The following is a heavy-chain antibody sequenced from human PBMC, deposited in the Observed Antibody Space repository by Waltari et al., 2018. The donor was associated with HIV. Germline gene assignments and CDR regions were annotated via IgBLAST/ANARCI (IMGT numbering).Heavy chain of an antibody. J-gene: IGHJ5*02. CDR1: GYTFTGSY. D-gene: IGHD3-22*01. V-gene: IGHV1-2*02. Sequence: QVQLVQSGAEVKKPGASVKVSCKASGYTFTGSYMPWVRQAPGQGLEWMGWINPNSGGTNYAQKFQGRVTMTRDTSISTAYMELSRLRSDDTAVYYCARDTPDAYYYDTSGYWSWGQGTLVTVSS. CDR2: INPNSGGT. CDR3: ARDTPDAYYYDTSGYWS.